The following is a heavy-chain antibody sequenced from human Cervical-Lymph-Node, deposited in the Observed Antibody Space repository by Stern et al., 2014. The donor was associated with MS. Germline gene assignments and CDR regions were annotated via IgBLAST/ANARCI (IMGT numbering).Heavy chain of an antibody. D-gene: IGHD1-26*01. CDR3: AREGIPGAGGTFDN. CDR1: GGTFSSYP. Sequence: VHLVESGAEVKKPGSSVKVSCTVSGGTFSSYPLNWVRQAPGQGLEWMGGINPIFATTNYAQRFQGKVTISADGSTSTAYMEVTSLRSEDTAVYYCAREGIPGAGGTFDNWGQGTLVIVSS. J-gene: IGHJ4*02. CDR2: INPIFATT. V-gene: IGHV1-69*01.